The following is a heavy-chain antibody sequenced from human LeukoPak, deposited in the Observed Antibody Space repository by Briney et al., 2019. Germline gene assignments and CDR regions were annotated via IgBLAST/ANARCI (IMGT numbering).Heavy chain of an antibody. CDR1: GFTFSSYV. CDR2: ISYDGSNK. Sequence: GGALRLSCASSGFTFSSYVMHLVRQAPGKGLEWVAVISYDGSNKYYAASVKGRFTISRDNSKNTLYLQMNSLRAEDTAVYYCAKDSGWEDSSSTFDYWGQGNLVTVSS. D-gene: IGHD5-18*01. J-gene: IGHJ4*02. CDR3: AKDSGWEDSSSTFDY. V-gene: IGHV3-30*18.